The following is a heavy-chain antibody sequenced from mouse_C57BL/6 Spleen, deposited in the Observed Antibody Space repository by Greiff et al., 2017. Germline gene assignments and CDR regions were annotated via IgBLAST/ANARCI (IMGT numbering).Heavy chain of an antibody. CDR3: ARHEEYGNYDY. V-gene: IGHV1-62-2*01. D-gene: IGHD2-1*01. CDR1: GYTFTEYT. CDR2: VYPGSGSI. J-gene: IGHJ2*01. Sequence: QVQLQQSGAELVKPGASVKLSCKASGYTFTEYTIHWVKQRSGQGLEWIGWVYPGSGSIKYNEKFKDKATLTAAKSSSTVYMELSRWTSEDSAVYFCARHEEYGNYDYWGQGTTLTVSS.